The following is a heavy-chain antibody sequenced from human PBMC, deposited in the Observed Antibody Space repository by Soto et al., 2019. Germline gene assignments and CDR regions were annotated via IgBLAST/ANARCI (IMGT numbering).Heavy chain of an antibody. CDR2: SDPEGSDT. Sequence: ASVKVSCKVSGYTLSELAIHWVRQAPGKGFEWMGGSDPEGSDTIYAQKFQGRVTMTSDTATETAYMELESLPSEDTAFDYGATMGFCGPVCYSFDYWGQGTLVTVSS. D-gene: IGHD2-21*02. V-gene: IGHV1-24*01. CDR1: GYTLSELA. CDR3: ATMGFCGPVCYSFDY. J-gene: IGHJ4*02.